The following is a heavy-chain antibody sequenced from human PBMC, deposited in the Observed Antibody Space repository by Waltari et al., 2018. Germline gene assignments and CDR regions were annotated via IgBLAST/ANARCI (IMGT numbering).Heavy chain of an antibody. CDR2: IIPIFGTA. V-gene: IGHV1-69*01. J-gene: IGHJ5*02. Sequence: GAEVKKPGYSVKVSCKASGDTFSSYAISWVRQAPGQGLEWMGGIIPIFGTANYAQKFQGRVTITADESTSTAYMELGSLRSEYTAVDYCARDRVEGYCSSTSCYTGGWFDPCGQGTLVTVSS. CDR1: GDTFSSYA. CDR3: ARDRVEGYCSSTSCYTGGWFDP. D-gene: IGHD2-2*02.